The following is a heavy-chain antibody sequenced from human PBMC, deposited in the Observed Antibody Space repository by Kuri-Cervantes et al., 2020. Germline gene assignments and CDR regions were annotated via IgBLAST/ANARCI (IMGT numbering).Heavy chain of an antibody. V-gene: IGHV4-39*02. CDR3: ARDRWTKGAGFDY. D-gene: IGHD2-15*01. Sequence: SETLSLTCTVSGGSISSSSYYWGWIRQPPGKGLEWIGSIYYSGSTYYNPSLKSRVTISVDTSKNQFSLKLSSVTAADTAVYYCARDRWTKGAGFDYWGQGTPVVASS. CDR1: GGSISSSSYY. CDR2: IYYSGST. J-gene: IGHJ4*02.